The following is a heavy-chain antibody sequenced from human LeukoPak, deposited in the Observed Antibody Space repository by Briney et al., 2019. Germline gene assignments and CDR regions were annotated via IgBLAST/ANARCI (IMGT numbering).Heavy chain of an antibody. CDR1: DGSISNYY. CDR3: ARGRFELPY. Sequence: PSETLSLTCSVSDGSISNYYWSWLRQRPGKGLEFIGYIYYTGGTNYNPSLQSRATISVDTSKNQFSLELKSVAAADTAIYFCARGRFELPYWGQGTLVTVSS. J-gene: IGHJ4*02. CDR2: IYYTGGT. V-gene: IGHV4-59*08. D-gene: IGHD2-15*01.